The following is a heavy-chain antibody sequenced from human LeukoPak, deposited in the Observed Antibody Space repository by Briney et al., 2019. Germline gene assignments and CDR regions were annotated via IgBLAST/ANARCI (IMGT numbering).Heavy chain of an antibody. Sequence: ASVKVSCKASGGTFSSYAISWVRQAPGQGLEWMGGIIPIFGTANYAQKFQGRVTITAGESTSTAYMELSSLRSEDTAVYYCASEMATTRTFDYWGQGTLVTVSS. D-gene: IGHD5-24*01. V-gene: IGHV1-69*01. CDR3: ASEMATTRTFDY. CDR1: GGTFSSYA. CDR2: IIPIFGTA. J-gene: IGHJ4*02.